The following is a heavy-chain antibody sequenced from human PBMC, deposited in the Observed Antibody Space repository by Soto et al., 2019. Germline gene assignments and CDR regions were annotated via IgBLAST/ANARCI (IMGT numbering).Heavy chain of an antibody. V-gene: IGHV4-31*03. D-gene: IGHD6-19*01. J-gene: IGHJ4*02. CDR1: CGSISSSGYS. CDR2: IYETGNT. Sequence: QVQLQASIPGLVKPSQTLSLNCNGSCGSISSSGYSWSWIRKHTGKGLEWLGYIYETGNTIYNPSLNSRVTISVDTSMNHFSLRLTSVTPAYKAVHYCARAVPDLIYFDSWGQRTLVAVSS. CDR3: ARAVPDLIYFDS.